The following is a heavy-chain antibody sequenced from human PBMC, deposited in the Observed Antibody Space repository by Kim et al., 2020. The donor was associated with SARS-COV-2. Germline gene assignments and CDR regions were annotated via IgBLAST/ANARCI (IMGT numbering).Heavy chain of an antibody. CDR1: GGSISSSNW. CDR3: ARVGWNYPYYYYGRDV. V-gene: IGHV4-4*02. D-gene: IGHD1-7*01. J-gene: IGHJ6*02. Sequence: SETLSLTCAVSGGSISSSNWWSWVRQPPGKGLEWIGEIYHSGSTNYNPSLKSRVTISVDKSNNQFSLKLSSVTAADTAVYYCARVGWNYPYYYYGRDVWGQGPTVTVSS. CDR2: IYHSGST.